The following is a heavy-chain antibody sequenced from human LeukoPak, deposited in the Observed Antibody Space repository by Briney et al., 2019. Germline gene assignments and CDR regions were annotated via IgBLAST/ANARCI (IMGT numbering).Heavy chain of an antibody. CDR2: IKQDGSER. J-gene: IGHJ4*02. D-gene: IGHD6-25*01. Sequence: GGSLRLSCAASGFTFRSYWMGWFRQAPGKGLEWVANIKQDGSERYYVDSVKGRFTISRDNAKNSLYLQMNSLRAEDTAVYYCAGKRYWGQGTLVTVSS. CDR3: AGKRY. V-gene: IGHV3-7*01. CDR1: GFTFRSYW.